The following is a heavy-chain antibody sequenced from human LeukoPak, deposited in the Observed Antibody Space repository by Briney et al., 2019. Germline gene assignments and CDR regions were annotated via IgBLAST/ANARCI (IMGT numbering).Heavy chain of an antibody. CDR1: GYTFTSYD. J-gene: IGHJ6*03. D-gene: IGHD3-9*01. CDR3: AREGLRYFDWFFSSYYYLDV. Sequence: ASVKVSCKASGYTFTSYDINWVRQATGQGLEWMGWMNPNSGNTGYAQKFQGRVTMTRNTSISTAYMELSSLRSEDTAVYYCAREGLRYFDWFFSSYYYLDVWGKGTTVTISS. CDR2: MNPNSGNT. V-gene: IGHV1-8*01.